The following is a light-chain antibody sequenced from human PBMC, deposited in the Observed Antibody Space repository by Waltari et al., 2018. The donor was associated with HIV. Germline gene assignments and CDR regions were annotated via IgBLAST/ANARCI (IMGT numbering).Light chain of an antibody. CDR1: YGSVSTSYY. CDR3: VLYMGRGISL. J-gene: IGLJ2*01. Sequence: QTAVTQEPSFSVSPGGPVTLTCGLSYGSVSTSYYPSWYQQTPGQAPRTLIYSTNTRSSGVPDRFSGSILGNKAALTITGAQADDESDYYCVLYMGRGISLFGGGTKLTVL. V-gene: IGLV8-61*01. CDR2: STN.